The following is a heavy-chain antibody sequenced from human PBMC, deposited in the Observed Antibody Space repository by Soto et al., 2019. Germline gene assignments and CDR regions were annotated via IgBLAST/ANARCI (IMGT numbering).Heavy chain of an antibody. CDR1: GFTVSSNY. D-gene: IGHD3-9*01. Sequence: GGSLRLCCAAAGFTVSSNYMSWVRQAPGKGLEGVSVIYSGGSTYYADSVKGRFTISRDNSKNTLYLQMNSLRAEDTAVYYCASEGYYDILTGYYPPSGVYGMDVWGQGTTVTVSS. J-gene: IGHJ6*02. CDR2: IYSGGST. CDR3: ASEGYYDILTGYYPPSGVYGMDV. V-gene: IGHV3-66*01.